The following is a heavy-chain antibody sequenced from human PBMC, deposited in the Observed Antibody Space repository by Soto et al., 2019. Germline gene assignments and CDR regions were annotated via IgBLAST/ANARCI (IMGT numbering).Heavy chain of an antibody. D-gene: IGHD3-22*01. Sequence: APVKVSCKASGYTFTSYGISWVRQAPGQGLEWMGWISAYNGNTNYAQKLQGRVTMTTDTSTSTAYMELRSLRSDDTAVYYCARDPRARAYERRGYVNLHPYGMDGWGQGTTVTVSS. CDR1: GYTFTSYG. V-gene: IGHV1-18*01. CDR3: ARDPRARAYERRGYVNLHPYGMDG. CDR2: ISAYNGNT. J-gene: IGHJ6*02.